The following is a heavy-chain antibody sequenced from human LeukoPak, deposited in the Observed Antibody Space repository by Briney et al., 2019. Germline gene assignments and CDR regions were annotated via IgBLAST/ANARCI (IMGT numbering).Heavy chain of an antibody. J-gene: IGHJ6*03. D-gene: IGHD6-6*01. V-gene: IGHV4-39*07. CDR2: IYYSGST. CDR1: GGSISSSSYY. CDR3: ARGISIAARHYMDV. Sequence: SETLSLTCTVSGGSISSSSYYWGWIRQPPGKGLEWIGSIYYSGSTYYNPSLKSRVTISVDTSKNQFSLKLSSVTAADTAVYYCARGISIAARHYMDVWGKGTTVTVSS.